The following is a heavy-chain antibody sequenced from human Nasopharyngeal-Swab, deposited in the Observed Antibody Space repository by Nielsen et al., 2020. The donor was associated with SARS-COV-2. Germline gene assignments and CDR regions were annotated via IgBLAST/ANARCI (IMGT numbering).Heavy chain of an antibody. CDR1: GYTFTSYY. CDR2: INPSGGST. CDR3: AGDLGGSYQYYYGMDV. Sequence: ASVKVSCKASGYTFTSYYMHWVRQAPGQGLEWMGIINPSGGSTSYAQKFQGRVTMTRDTSTSTVYMELSSLRSEDTAVYYCAGDLGGSYQYYYGMDVWGQGTTVTVSS. V-gene: IGHV1-46*01. D-gene: IGHD1-26*01. J-gene: IGHJ6*02.